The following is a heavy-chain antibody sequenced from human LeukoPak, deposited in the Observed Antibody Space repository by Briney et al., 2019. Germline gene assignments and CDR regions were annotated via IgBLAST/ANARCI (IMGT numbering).Heavy chain of an antibody. CDR1: GYTFTSYG. J-gene: IGHJ3*02. D-gene: IGHD3-3*01. CDR2: TSAYNGNT. CDR3: ARDRSFRSDFWSVTDAFDM. V-gene: IGHV1-18*01. Sequence: ASVKVSCKASGYTFTSYGISWVRQAPGHGLEWMGWTSAYNGNTKYAQNVQGRVMVTTDTSTSTAYMELRSLRPDDTAVYFCARDRSFRSDFWSVTDAFDMWGPGTMAIVSS.